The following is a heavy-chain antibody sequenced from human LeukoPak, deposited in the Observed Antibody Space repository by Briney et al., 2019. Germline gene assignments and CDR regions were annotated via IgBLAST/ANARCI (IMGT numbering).Heavy chain of an antibody. D-gene: IGHD6-6*01. Sequence: ASVKVSCKASGHTFTGYYMHWVRQAPGQGLEWMGWISAYNGNTNYAQKLQGRVTMTTDTSTSTAYMELRSLRSDDTAVYYCASSSSYYYYMDVWGKGTTVTVSS. CDR2: ISAYNGNT. J-gene: IGHJ6*03. V-gene: IGHV1-18*04. CDR3: ASSSSYYYYMDV. CDR1: GHTFTGYY.